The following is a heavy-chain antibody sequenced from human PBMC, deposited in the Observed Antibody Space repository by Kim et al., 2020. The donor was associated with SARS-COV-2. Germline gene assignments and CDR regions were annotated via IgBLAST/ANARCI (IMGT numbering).Heavy chain of an antibody. Sequence: SETLSLTCTVSGGSVSSGSYYWSWIRQPPGKGLEWIGYIYYSGSTNYNPSLKSRVTISVDTSKNQFSLKLSSVTAADTAVYYCARDRGDDILTGYYTSSGMDVWGQGTTVTVSS. V-gene: IGHV4-61*01. J-gene: IGHJ6*02. CDR3: ARDRGDDILTGYYTSSGMDV. D-gene: IGHD3-9*01. CDR1: GGSVSSGSYY. CDR2: IYYSGST.